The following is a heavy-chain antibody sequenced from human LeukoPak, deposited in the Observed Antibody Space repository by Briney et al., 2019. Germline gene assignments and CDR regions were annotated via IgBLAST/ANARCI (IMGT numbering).Heavy chain of an antibody. CDR2: IYPGDSDT. V-gene: IGHV5-51*01. J-gene: IGHJ4*02. D-gene: IGHD4-17*01. Sequence: GESLKISCKGSGYSFTSYWIGWVRQMPGKGLEWMGIIYPGDSDTRYSPSFQGQVTISADKSISTAYLQWSSLKASDTAMYYCARLPMEDYGDYSSLDYCGQGTLVTVSS. CDR3: ARLPMEDYGDYSSLDY. CDR1: GYSFTSYW.